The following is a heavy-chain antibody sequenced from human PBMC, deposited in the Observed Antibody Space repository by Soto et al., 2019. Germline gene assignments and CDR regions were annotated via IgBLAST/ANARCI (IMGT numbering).Heavy chain of an antibody. CDR3: ARDQAMAQFDY. J-gene: IGHJ4*02. CDR1: GYTFTSYG. V-gene: IGHV1-18*01. D-gene: IGHD5-18*01. CDR2: INAYNGNT. Sequence: QVQLVQSGAEVKKPGASVKVSCKASGYTFTSYGISWVRQAPGQGLEWMGWINAYNGNTKYAQKLLXXVTMTTDTSTSTAYMELRSLRSEDTAVYYCARDQAMAQFDYWGQGTLVNVSS.